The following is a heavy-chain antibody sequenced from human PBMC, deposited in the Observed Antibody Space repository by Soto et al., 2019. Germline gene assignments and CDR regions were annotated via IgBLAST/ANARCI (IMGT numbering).Heavy chain of an antibody. D-gene: IGHD3-10*01. CDR1: GFSITSFA. CDR3: AREGNYHEF. V-gene: IGHV3-21*01. Sequence: GGSLRLSCVASGFSITSFAMSWVRQAPGKGLEWVSSISSSGTYIDYADSVEGRFAISRDDAKNSVFLEMTSLRVDDTAVYYCAREGNYHEFWGQGTLVTVSS. CDR2: ISSSGTYI. J-gene: IGHJ4*02.